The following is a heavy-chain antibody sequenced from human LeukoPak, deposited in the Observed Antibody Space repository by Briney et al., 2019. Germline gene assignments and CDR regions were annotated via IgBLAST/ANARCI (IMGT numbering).Heavy chain of an antibody. Sequence: SETLSLTCTVSGGSISSYYWSWIRQPPGKGLEWIGYTHYSGRSNNNPSFKSRVTISVDTSKNQFSLKLSSVTAADTAVYYCASMSGSYYFDYWGQGTLVTVSS. CDR1: GGSISSYY. CDR3: ASMSGSYYFDY. V-gene: IGHV4-59*08. J-gene: IGHJ4*02. CDR2: THYSGRS. D-gene: IGHD3-10*02.